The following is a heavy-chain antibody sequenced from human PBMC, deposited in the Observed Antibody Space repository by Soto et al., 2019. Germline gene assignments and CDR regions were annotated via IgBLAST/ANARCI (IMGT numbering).Heavy chain of an antibody. CDR3: ARGQAGTYSSSAFDY. J-gene: IGHJ4*02. CDR1: GYTFTSYD. Sequence: QVQLVQSGAEVKKPGASVKVSCKASGYTFTSYDINWVRQATGQGLEWMGWMNPNSGNTGYAQKFHVTAPMTSTTSISTAYMELSSLRSEDTALYYCARGQAGTYSSSAFDYWGQGTLVTVSS. D-gene: IGHD6-6*01. CDR2: MNPNSGNT. V-gene: IGHV1-8*01.